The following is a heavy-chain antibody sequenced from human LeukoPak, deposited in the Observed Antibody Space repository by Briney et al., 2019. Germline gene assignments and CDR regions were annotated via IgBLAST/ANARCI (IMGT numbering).Heavy chain of an antibody. J-gene: IGHJ5*02. CDR2: ISSSGSTI. CDR1: GFTFSDYY. Sequence: GGSLRLSCAASGFTFSDYYMSWIRQAPGKGLEWVSYISSSGSTIYYADSVKGRFTISRDNAKNSLYLQMNSLRAEDTAVYYCARAENYYDSSGLGSFDPWGQGTLVTVSS. CDR3: ARAENYYDSSGLGSFDP. V-gene: IGHV3-11*04. D-gene: IGHD3-22*01.